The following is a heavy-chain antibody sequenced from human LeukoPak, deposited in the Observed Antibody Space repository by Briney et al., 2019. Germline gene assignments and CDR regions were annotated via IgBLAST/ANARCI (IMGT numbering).Heavy chain of an antibody. CDR2: ISGSGGST. V-gene: IGHV3-23*01. Sequence: GGSLRLSCAASGFTFSSYAMSWVRQAPGKGLEWVSAISGSGGSTYYADSVKGRFTISRDNSKNTLYLQMNSLRVEDTAVYYCVRSAFHAGSGNYYDYWGQGTLVTVSS. CDR1: GFTFSSYA. CDR3: VRSAFHAGSGNYYDY. D-gene: IGHD3-22*01. J-gene: IGHJ4*02.